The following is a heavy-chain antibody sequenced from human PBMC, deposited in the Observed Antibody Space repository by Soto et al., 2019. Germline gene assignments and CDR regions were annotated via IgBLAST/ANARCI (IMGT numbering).Heavy chain of an antibody. CDR2: ISYDGSNK. V-gene: IGHV3-30*18. CDR1: GFTFSSYG. D-gene: IGHD2-8*01. Sequence: QVQLVESGGGVVQPGRSLRLSCAASGFTFSSYGMHWVRQAPGKGLEWVAVISYDGSNKYYADSVKGRFTISRDNSKNTLYLQMNSLRAEDTAVYYCAKDGMVYAPPEYFQHWGQGTLVTVSS. CDR3: AKDGMVYAPPEYFQH. J-gene: IGHJ1*01.